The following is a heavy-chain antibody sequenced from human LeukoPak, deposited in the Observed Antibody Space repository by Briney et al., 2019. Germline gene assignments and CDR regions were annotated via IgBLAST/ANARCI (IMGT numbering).Heavy chain of an antibody. CDR3: ASPAPHYYDSSGPFVN. CDR2: IYHSGST. J-gene: IGHJ4*02. Sequence: SETLSLTCTVSGGSVSSGGYFWSWIRQPPGKGLEWIWEIYHSGSTNYNPSLKSRVTISVDKSKNQFSLKLSSVTAADTAVYYCASPAPHYYDSSGPFVNWGQGTLVTVSS. D-gene: IGHD3-22*01. V-gene: IGHV4-61*08. CDR1: GGSVSSGGYF.